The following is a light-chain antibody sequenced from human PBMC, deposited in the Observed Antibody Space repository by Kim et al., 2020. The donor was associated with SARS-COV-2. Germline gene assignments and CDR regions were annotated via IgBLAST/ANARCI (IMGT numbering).Light chain of an antibody. CDR2: DAS. J-gene: IGKJ4*01. CDR3: QQYDKWPLT. V-gene: IGKV3-15*01. Sequence: VSPGERVTLSCRASQSANSNLAWYQQKPGQAPRLLIYDASTRATDIPARFSGSGSGTDFTLTISCLQSEDFAVYYCQQYDKWPLTFGGGTKVDIK. CDR1: QSANSN.